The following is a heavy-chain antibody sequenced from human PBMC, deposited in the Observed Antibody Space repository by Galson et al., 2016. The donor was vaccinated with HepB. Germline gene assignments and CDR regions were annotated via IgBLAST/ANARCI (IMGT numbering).Heavy chain of an antibody. CDR2: IKSNNDGGGTT. Sequence: SLRLSCAASGFAFSNVWMNWVRQVPAKGLEWVGRIKSNNDGGGTTLYAAPVEGRFTISRDDSKNMLYLQMNSLKTEDTAVYYCTTIGEGNLFDHWGQGTLVTVSS. CDR1: GFAFSNVW. D-gene: IGHD3-10*01. J-gene: IGHJ4*02. V-gene: IGHV3-15*07. CDR3: TTIGEGNLFDH.